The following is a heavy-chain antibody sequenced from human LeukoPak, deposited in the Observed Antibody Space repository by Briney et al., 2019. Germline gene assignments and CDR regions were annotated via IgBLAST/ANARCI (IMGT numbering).Heavy chain of an antibody. CDR1: GFTFSSYG. CDR2: IWYDGSNK. CDR3: ARDKAAAGLDAFDI. J-gene: IGHJ3*02. Sequence: GRSLRLSCAASGFTFSSYGMHWVRQAPGKGLEWVAVIWYDGSNKYYADSVKGRFTISRDNSKNTLYLQMNSLRAEDTAVYYCARDKAAAGLDAFDIWGQGTMVTASS. D-gene: IGHD6-13*01. V-gene: IGHV3-33*01.